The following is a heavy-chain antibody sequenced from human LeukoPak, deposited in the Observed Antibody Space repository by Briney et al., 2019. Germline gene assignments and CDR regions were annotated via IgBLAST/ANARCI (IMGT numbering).Heavy chain of an antibody. Sequence: GGSLRLSCAASGFTFSSYWMSWVRQAPGKGLEWVANIKQDGSEKYYVDSVKGRFTISRDNAKNSLYLQMNSLRAEDTAVYYCARGLGSGSFYDAFDIWGQGTMVTVSS. V-gene: IGHV3-7*03. CDR2: IKQDGSEK. CDR3: ARGLGSGSFYDAFDI. J-gene: IGHJ3*02. CDR1: GFTFSSYW. D-gene: IGHD3-10*01.